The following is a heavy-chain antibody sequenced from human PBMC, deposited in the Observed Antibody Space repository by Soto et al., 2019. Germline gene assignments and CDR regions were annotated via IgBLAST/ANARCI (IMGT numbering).Heavy chain of an antibody. CDR2: VYWDDDK. J-gene: IGHJ4*02. V-gene: IGHV2-5*02. Sequence: SGPTLVNPTQSLTLTCTFSGFSLSTRSVGVGWIRQPPGKALEWLALVYWDDDKRHRPSLKSRLTITKDTSKNQVVLTMTNMDPVDTATYYSAHFPCGSGNHTGLFDYWGQGTLVTVSS. D-gene: IGHD3-10*01. CDR3: AHFPCGSGNHTGLFDY. CDR1: GFSLSTRSVG.